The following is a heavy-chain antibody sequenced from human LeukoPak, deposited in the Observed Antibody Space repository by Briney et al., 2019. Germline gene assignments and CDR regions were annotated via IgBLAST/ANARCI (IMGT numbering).Heavy chain of an antibody. V-gene: IGHV3-30*04. CDR2: ISYDGSNK. Sequence: PGGSLRLSCAASGFTFSSYAMHWVRQAPGKGLEWVAVISYDGSNKYYADSVKGRFTISRDNSKNTLYLQMNSLRAEDTAVYYCARVRAVAAPFDYWGQGTLVTVSS. CDR3: ARVRAVAAPFDY. D-gene: IGHD6-19*01. J-gene: IGHJ4*02. CDR1: GFTFSSYA.